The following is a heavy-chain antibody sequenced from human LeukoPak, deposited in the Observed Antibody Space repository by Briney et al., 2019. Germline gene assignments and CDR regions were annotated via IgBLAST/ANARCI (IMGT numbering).Heavy chain of an antibody. J-gene: IGHJ6*02. V-gene: IGHV1-2*02. Sequence: ASVKVSCKASGYTFTGYYMHWVRQAPGQGLEWMGWINPNSGGTNYAQKFQGGVTMTRDTSISTAYMELGRLRSDDTAVYYCARDYVLLWFGELLTRYYYYGMDVWGQGTTVTVSS. D-gene: IGHD3-10*01. CDR3: ARDYVLLWFGELLTRYYYYGMDV. CDR1: GYTFTGYY. CDR2: INPNSGGT.